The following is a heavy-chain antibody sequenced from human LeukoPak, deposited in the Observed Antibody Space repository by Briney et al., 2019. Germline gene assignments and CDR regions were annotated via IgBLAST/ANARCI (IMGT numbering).Heavy chain of an antibody. V-gene: IGHV3-9*01. CDR2: ISWNSGSI. CDR1: GFTFDDYA. D-gene: IGHD4-17*01. Sequence: PGGSLRLSCAASGFTFDDYAMHWVRQAPGKGLEWVSGISWNSGSIDYADSVKGRFTISRDNAKNSLYLQMSSLRAEDTALYYCAKSNGDYGFDYWGQGTLVTVSS. J-gene: IGHJ4*02. CDR3: AKSNGDYGFDY.